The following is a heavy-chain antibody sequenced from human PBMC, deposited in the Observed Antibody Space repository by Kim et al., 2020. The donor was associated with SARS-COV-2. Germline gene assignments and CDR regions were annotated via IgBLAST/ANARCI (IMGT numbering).Heavy chain of an antibody. V-gene: IGHV4-61*02. CDR1: GGSISSGSYY. CDR3: AREATTASFHFDY. Sequence: SETLSLTCTVSGGSISSGSYYWSWIRQPAGKGLEWIGRIYSSGSTNYNPSLNSRVTISVDTSENQFSLYLRSVTPADTAVYYCAREATTASFHFDYWGQGTLVTVSS. J-gene: IGHJ4*02. D-gene: IGHD4-17*01. CDR2: IYSSGST.